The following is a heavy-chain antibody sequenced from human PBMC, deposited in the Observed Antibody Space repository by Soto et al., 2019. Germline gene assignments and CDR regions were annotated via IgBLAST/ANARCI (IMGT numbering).Heavy chain of an antibody. D-gene: IGHD6-6*01. V-gene: IGHV4-30-4*01. Sequence: SETLSLTCTVSGGSISSGDYYWSWIRQPPGKGLEWIGYIYYSGSTYYNPSLKSRVTISVDTSKNQFSLKLSSVTAADTAVYYCARGSIAAPLSGMDVWGQGTKVIVSS. J-gene: IGHJ6*02. CDR1: GGSISSGDYY. CDR3: ARGSIAAPLSGMDV. CDR2: IYYSGST.